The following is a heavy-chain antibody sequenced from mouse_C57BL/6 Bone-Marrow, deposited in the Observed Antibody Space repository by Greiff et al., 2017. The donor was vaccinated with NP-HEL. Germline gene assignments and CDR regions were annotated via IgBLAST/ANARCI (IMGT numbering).Heavy chain of an antibody. CDR1: GYTFTSYW. D-gene: IGHD2-5*01. CDR2: IDPNSGGT. V-gene: IGHV1-72*01. Sequence: QVQLQQPGAALVKPGASVKLSCKASGYTFTSYWMHWVKQRPGRGLEWIGRIDPNSGGTKYNEKFKSKATLTVDKHSSTAYMQISSLTSEDSAVYYCARWLSYSNSYYFDYWGQGTTLTVSS. J-gene: IGHJ2*01. CDR3: ARWLSYSNSYYFDY.